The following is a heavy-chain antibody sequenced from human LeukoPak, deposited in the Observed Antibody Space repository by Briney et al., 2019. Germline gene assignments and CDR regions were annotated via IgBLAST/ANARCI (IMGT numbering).Heavy chain of an antibody. CDR3: AKGSSSSRPYYFDY. J-gene: IGHJ4*02. D-gene: IGHD6-6*01. V-gene: IGHV3-23*01. CDR2: ITGSGGST. Sequence: GGSLRLSCAASGFTFSSYAMSWVRQAPGKGPEWVSAITGSGGSTYYADSVKGRFTISRDNSKNTLYLQMNSLRAEDTAVYYCAKGSSSSRPYYFDYWGQGTLVILSS. CDR1: GFTFSSYA.